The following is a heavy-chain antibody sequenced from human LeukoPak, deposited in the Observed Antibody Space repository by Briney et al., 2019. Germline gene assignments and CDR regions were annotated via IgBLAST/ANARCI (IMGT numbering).Heavy chain of an antibody. Sequence: PGGSLRLSCAASGFTFSSYPMSWVRQAPGKGLEWVSAISSSGDSTYYADSAKGRFTISRDNSKNTLDLQMNSLRAEDTAVYYCAKHPTVAGSLQAYWGQGTLVTVSS. D-gene: IGHD6-19*01. J-gene: IGHJ4*02. V-gene: IGHV3-23*01. CDR3: AKHPTVAGSLQAY. CDR1: GFTFSSYP. CDR2: ISSSGDST.